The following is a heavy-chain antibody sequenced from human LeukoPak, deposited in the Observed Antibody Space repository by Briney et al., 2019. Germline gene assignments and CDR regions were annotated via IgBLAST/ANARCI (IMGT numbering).Heavy chain of an antibody. CDR3: AIPGGIAAAPFDY. CDR2: IWYDGSNK. CDR1: GFTFSSYG. D-gene: IGHD6-13*01. V-gene: IGHV3-33*01. J-gene: IGHJ4*02. Sequence: GRSLRLSCAASGFTFSSYGMHWVRQAPGKGLEWVAVIWYDGSNKYYADSVKGRFTISRDNSKNTLYLQMNSLRAEDTAVYYCAIPGGIAAAPFDYWGQGTLVTVSS.